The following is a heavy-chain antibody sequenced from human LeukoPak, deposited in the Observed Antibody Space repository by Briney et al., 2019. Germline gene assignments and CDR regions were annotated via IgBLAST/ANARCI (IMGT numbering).Heavy chain of an antibody. CDR3: AQRVNSYYFDY. Sequence: GGSLGLSCAASGFTFSSYAMSWVRQAPGKGLEWVSAIRGSGSSTYYADSVKGRFTISRDNSQNTLYRQMNSLRAEDTAVYYCAQRVNSYYFDYWGQGTLVTVSS. CDR1: GFTFSSYA. V-gene: IGHV3-23*01. D-gene: IGHD4-23*01. CDR2: IRGSGSST. J-gene: IGHJ4*02.